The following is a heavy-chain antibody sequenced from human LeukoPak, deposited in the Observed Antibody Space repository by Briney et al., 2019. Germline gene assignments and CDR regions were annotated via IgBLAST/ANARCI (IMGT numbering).Heavy chain of an antibody. Sequence: GGSLRLSCAASGFTFSSYGMHWVRQAPGKGLEWVAVIWYDGSNKYYADSVKGRFTISRDNSKNTLYLQMNSLRAEDTAVYYCAKGGDARVGAPDYWGEGTQVTVSP. CDR2: IWYDGSNK. CDR1: GFTFSSYG. D-gene: IGHD1-26*01. CDR3: AKGGDARVGAPDY. J-gene: IGHJ4*02. V-gene: IGHV3-33*06.